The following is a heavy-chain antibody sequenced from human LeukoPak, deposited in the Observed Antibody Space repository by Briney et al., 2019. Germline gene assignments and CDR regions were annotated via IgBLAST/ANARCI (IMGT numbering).Heavy chain of an antibody. J-gene: IGHJ4*02. Sequence: PSETLSLTCTVSGGSVSSGSYYWSWLRQPPGKGLEWIGYIYYSGSTNYNPSLKSRVTISVDTSKNQFSLKLSSVTAADTAVYYCARDWIAFDYWGQGTLVTVSS. V-gene: IGHV4-61*01. D-gene: IGHD2-2*03. CDR2: IYYSGST. CDR3: ARDWIAFDY. CDR1: GGSVSSGSYY.